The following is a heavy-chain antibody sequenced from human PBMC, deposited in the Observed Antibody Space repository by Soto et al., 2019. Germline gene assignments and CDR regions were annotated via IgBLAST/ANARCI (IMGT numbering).Heavy chain of an antibody. CDR3: AGDPFYYASYY. V-gene: IGHV3-11*01. CDR2: ISQDGRTR. Sequence: PGGSLRLSCATSGFAFSGHYMTWIRQAPGKGLEWLSYISQDGRTRHYAESVKGRFTVSRDNAQNTLYLQMNSLRAEDTAAYYCAGDPFYYASYYWGEGAVVTVSS. D-gene: IGHD3-10*01. CDR1: GFAFSGHY. J-gene: IGHJ4*02.